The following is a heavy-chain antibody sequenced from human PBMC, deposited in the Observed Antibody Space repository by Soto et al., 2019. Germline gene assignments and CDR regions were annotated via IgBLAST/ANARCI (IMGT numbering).Heavy chain of an antibody. CDR1: GGTFSSYA. J-gene: IGHJ3*02. CDR3: ARYTYSGYDARPDVFDI. V-gene: IGHV1-69*13. Sequence: GASVKVSCKASGGTFSSYAISWVRQAPGQGLEWMGGIIPIFGTANYAQKFQGRVTITADESTSTAYMELSSLRSEDTAVYYCARYTYSGYDARPDVFDIWGQGTMVVVSS. CDR2: IIPIFGTA. D-gene: IGHD5-12*01.